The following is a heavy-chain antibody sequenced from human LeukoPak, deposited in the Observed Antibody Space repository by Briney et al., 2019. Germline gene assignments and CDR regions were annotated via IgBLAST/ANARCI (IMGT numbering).Heavy chain of an antibody. J-gene: IGHJ5*02. CDR3: ARELQASGFDP. Sequence: GGSLTLSCAASGFTFSSYGMRWVRQPPGKGLEWVAVISYNGSNKYYTDSMKGRFTIARDNSKNSLYLQMISLGAEDMAVYYSARELQASGFDPWGQGTLVTVSS. V-gene: IGHV3-30*03. CDR1: GFTFSSYG. D-gene: IGHD6-19*01. CDR2: ISYNGSNK.